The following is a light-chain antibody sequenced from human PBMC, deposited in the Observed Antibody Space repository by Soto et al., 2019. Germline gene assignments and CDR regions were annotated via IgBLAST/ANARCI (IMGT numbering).Light chain of an antibody. V-gene: IGKV3-15*01. J-gene: IGKJ1*01. Sequence: EIVLTQSPATLSLSPGERSTLSCRASQSVSSYLAWYQQKPGQAPRLLICDASTRATGIPPRFRGSGSGTEFTLTISSLQSEDFAVYYCQHYSNWPPWTFGQGTKVDIK. CDR1: QSVSSY. CDR3: QHYSNWPPWT. CDR2: DAS.